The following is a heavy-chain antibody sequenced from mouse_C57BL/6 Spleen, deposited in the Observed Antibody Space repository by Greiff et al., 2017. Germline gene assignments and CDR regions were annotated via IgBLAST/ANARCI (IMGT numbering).Heavy chain of an antibody. CDR3: ARVSYGNYNYYAMDY. Sequence: EVQGVESGAELVKPGASVKLSCTASGFNIKDYYMHWVKQRTEQGLEGIGRSVPEDGETKYAPKFQGKATITADTSSNTAYLQLSSLTSEDTAVYYCARVSYGNYNYYAMDYWGQGTSVTVSS. CDR1: GFNIKDYY. V-gene: IGHV14-2*01. J-gene: IGHJ4*01. D-gene: IGHD2-1*01. CDR2: SVPEDGET.